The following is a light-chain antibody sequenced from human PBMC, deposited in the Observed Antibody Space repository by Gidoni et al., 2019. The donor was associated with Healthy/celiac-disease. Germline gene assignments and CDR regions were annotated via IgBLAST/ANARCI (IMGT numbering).Light chain of an antibody. Sequence: DIQMTQSPSSLSASVGDRVTITCRASPSISSYLNWYQQKPGKAPKLLIYAASRLQSGVPSRFSGSGSGTDFTLTISSLQPEDFATYYCQQSYSTLFFGPGTKVDIK. CDR1: PSISSY. CDR2: AAS. V-gene: IGKV1-39*01. J-gene: IGKJ3*01. CDR3: QQSYSTLF.